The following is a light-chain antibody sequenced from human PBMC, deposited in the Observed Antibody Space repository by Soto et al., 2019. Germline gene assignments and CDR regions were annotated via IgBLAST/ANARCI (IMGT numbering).Light chain of an antibody. J-gene: IGLJ1*01. V-gene: IGLV2-14*03. Sequence: IHPPPRFGPPGKPTPTSSPGPRSDVGGYNSVSWYQHHPGKAPKLILYDVGDRPSGVSYRFSGSKSGNTASLTISGLQAADEADYFCSSYTSSMTNVFGSGTKVTVL. CDR2: DVG. CDR3: SSYTSSMTNV. CDR1: RSDVGGYNS.